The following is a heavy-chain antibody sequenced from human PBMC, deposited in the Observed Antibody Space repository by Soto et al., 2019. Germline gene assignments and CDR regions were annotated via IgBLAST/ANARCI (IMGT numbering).Heavy chain of an antibody. CDR1: GFTXSSYW. J-gene: IGHJ4*02. Sequence: EVQLVESGGGLVQPGGSLRLSCAASGFTXSSYWMSWVRQAPGKGLEWVANIKQDGSEKYYVDSVKGRXTISRDNAKNSLYLQMNSLRAEDTAVYYCARVAWELDYWGQGTLVTVSS. CDR3: ARVAWELDY. CDR2: IKQDGSEK. V-gene: IGHV3-7*03. D-gene: IGHD1-26*01.